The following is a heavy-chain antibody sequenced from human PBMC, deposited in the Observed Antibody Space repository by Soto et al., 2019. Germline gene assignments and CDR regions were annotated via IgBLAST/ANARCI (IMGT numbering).Heavy chain of an antibody. J-gene: IGHJ6*02. CDR2: IIPIFGTA. Sequence: GASVKVSCKASGGTFSSYAISWVRQAPGQGLEWMGGIIPIFGTANYAQKFQGRVTIIADESTSTAYMELSSLRSEDTAVYYCARALRLEQQPRRPYYYYGMDVWGQGTTVTVSS. V-gene: IGHV1-69*13. CDR1: GGTFSSYA. D-gene: IGHD6-13*01. CDR3: ARALRLEQQPRRPYYYYGMDV.